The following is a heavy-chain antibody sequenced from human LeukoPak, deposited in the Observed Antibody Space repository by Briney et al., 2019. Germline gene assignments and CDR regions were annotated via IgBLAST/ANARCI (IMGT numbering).Heavy chain of an antibody. Sequence: SETLSLTCTVSGGSISSYYWSWLRQPPGKGLEWIGYIYYSGSTNYNHSLRRGVTISVETSKNQFSLHLSSVTAADTAVYYCARSSEGRYYYDSSGFSYYYYYMDVWGKGTTVTISS. V-gene: IGHV4-59*01. D-gene: IGHD3-22*01. J-gene: IGHJ6*03. CDR1: GGSISSYY. CDR3: ARSSEGRYYYDSSGFSYYYYYMDV. CDR2: IYYSGST.